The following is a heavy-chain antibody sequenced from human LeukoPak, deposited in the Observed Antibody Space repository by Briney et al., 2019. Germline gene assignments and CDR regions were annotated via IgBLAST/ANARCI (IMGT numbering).Heavy chain of an antibody. Sequence: SGGSLRLSCAASGFTFSSYGMHWIRQAPGKGLEWVAFIHFDGSTKYSGDSVKGRFTVSRDNSKNTLYLQMNSLRPEDTAVYYCAKDQCTRTSCDGYPGHWGQGTLATVSS. V-gene: IGHV3-30*02. CDR1: GFTFSSYG. CDR3: AKDQCTRTSCDGYPGH. D-gene: IGHD2-2*01. CDR2: IHFDGSTK. J-gene: IGHJ4*02.